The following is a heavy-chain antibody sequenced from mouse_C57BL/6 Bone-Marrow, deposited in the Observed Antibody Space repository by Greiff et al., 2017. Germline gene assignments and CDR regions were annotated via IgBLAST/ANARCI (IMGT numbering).Heavy chain of an antibody. J-gene: IGHJ2*01. V-gene: IGHV1-7*01. Sequence: QVQLQQSGAELAKPGASVKLSCKASGYTFTSYWMHWVKQRPGQGLEWIGYINPSSGYTKYNQKFKGKATLTADKSSSTAYMQLSSLKYEDSAVFYSSREGAFYYGRSAYYLDYWGQGTTLTVSS. CDR1: GYTFTSYW. CDR2: INPSSGYT. CDR3: SREGAFYYGRSAYYLDY. D-gene: IGHD1-1*01.